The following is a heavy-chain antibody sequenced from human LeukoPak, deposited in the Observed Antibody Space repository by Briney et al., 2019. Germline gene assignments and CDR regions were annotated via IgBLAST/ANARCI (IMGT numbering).Heavy chain of an antibody. D-gene: IGHD3-22*01. CDR3: ARISYYYDSSGYDY. CDR1: VYTFTIYG. CDR2: ISAYNGST. V-gene: IGHV1-18*01. Sequence: ASVKVSFKSSVYTFTIYGISWVRQAPGQGLEWMGWISAYNGSTNYAQKLQGRVTMTTDTFTSTAYMELRSLRSDDTAVYYCARISYYYDSSGYDYWGQGTLVTVSS. J-gene: IGHJ4*02.